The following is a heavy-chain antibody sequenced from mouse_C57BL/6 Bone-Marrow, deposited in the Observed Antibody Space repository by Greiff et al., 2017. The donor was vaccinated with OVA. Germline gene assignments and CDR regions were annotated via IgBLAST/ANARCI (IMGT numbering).Heavy chain of an antibody. Sequence: QVQLQQSGAELARPGASVKLSCKASGYTFTSYGISWVKQRTGQGLEWIGEIYPRSGNTYYNEKFKGKATLTADKSSSTAYMEHRSLTSEDSAVYFCARTPPYYYGSSPDYWGQGTPLTVSS. V-gene: IGHV1-81*01. CDR1: GYTFTSYG. CDR2: IYPRSGNT. CDR3: ARTPPYYYGSSPDY. D-gene: IGHD1-1*01. J-gene: IGHJ2*01.